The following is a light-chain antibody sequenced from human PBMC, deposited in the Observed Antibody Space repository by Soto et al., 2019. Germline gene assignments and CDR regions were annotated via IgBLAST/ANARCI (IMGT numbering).Light chain of an antibody. Sequence: QSALTQPASVSGSPGQSITISCTGTSSDVGGYNYVSWYQQHPGKAPKLMIYEVSNRPSGVSNRFSGSKSCNTASLTISGRQAEDEADYYCSSYTSSSPYVFGTGTKVTVL. V-gene: IGLV2-14*01. CDR2: EVS. CDR3: SSYTSSSPYV. CDR1: SSDVGGYNY. J-gene: IGLJ1*01.